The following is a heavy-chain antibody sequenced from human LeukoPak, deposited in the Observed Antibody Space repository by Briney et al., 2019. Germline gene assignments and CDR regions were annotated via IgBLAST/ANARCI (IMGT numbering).Heavy chain of an antibody. CDR2: INPNSGGT. CDR1: GYTFTDYY. J-gene: IGHJ4*02. CDR3: ARGPSRVGWFIDY. V-gene: IGHV1-2*02. Sequence: ASVKVSCKASGYTFTDYYMHWVRQAPGQGLEWMGWINPNSGGTNYAQRFQGRVTMTRDTSISTAYMELSSLRSEDTAVYYCARGPSRVGWFIDYWGQGTLVTVSS. D-gene: IGHD3-3*01.